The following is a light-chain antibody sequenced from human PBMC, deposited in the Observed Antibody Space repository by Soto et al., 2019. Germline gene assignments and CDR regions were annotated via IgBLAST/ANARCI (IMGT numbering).Light chain of an antibody. CDR3: SSYTSSSTLA. CDR1: SSDIGGYDH. Sequence: QSVLTQPASVSGSLGQSITISCPGTSSDIGGYDHVSWYQQHPGKAPKLMIYEVSNRPSGVSNRFSGSKSGNTASLTISGLQADDEADYYCSSYTSSSTLAFGGGTKLTVL. CDR2: EVS. V-gene: IGLV2-14*01. J-gene: IGLJ2*01.